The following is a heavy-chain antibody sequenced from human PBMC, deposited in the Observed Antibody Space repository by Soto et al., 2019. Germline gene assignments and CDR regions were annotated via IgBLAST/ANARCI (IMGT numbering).Heavy chain of an antibody. Sequence: GGSLRLSCAASGFTFSSYWMHWVRQAPGKGLVWVSRINSDGSSTSYADSVKGRFTISRDNAKNTLYLQMNSLRAEDTAVYYCARDPEEIVVVPAANNWFDPWGQGTLVTVSS. CDR2: INSDGSST. V-gene: IGHV3-74*01. CDR3: ARDPEEIVVVPAANNWFDP. D-gene: IGHD2-2*01. CDR1: GFTFSSYW. J-gene: IGHJ5*02.